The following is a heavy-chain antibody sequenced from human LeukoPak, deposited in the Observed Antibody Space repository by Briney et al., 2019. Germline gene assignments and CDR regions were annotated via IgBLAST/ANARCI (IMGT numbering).Heavy chain of an antibody. V-gene: IGHV3-23*01. CDR3: SAYTSSSSLTRAY. CDR1: GFTFSSYA. J-gene: IGHJ4*02. D-gene: IGHD2-2*01. CDR2: ISGSGGST. Sequence: GGSLRLSCAASGFTFSSYAMSWVRQAPGKGLEWVSAISGSGGSTYYADSVKGRFTISRDNSKNTLYLQMNSLTAEDTAIYYCSAYTSSSSLTRAYWGQGTLVTVSS.